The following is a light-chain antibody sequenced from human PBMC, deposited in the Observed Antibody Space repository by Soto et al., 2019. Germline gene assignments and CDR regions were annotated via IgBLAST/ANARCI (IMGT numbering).Light chain of an antibody. V-gene: IGKV3-20*01. CDR3: QQYGSSPRYT. CDR2: GAS. CDR1: QSVSSSY. Sequence: SLSPGERATLSCRASQSVSSSYLAWYQQKPGQAPRLLIYGASSRATGIPDRFSGSGSGTDFTLTISRLEPEDFAVYYCQQYGSSPRYTFGQGTKLEIK. J-gene: IGKJ2*01.